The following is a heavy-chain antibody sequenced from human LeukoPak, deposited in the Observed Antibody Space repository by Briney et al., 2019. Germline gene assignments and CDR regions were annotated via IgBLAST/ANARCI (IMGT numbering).Heavy chain of an antibody. D-gene: IGHD3-16*02. V-gene: IGHV1-2*06. Sequence: ASVKVSCKASGYAFTGYYIHWVRQAPGQGLEWMGRINPNSGGTNYAQKLQGRVTMTTDTSTSTAYMELRSLRSDDTAVYYCARAYVWGSYLDYWGQGTLVTVSS. CDR3: ARAYVWGSYLDY. CDR1: GYAFTGYY. J-gene: IGHJ4*02. CDR2: INPNSGGT.